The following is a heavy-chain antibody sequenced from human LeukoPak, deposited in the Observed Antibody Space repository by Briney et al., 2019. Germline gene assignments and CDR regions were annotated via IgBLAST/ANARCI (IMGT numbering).Heavy chain of an antibody. CDR1: GFAFSSYA. J-gene: IGHJ4*02. CDR3: AKNLAAAGMR. CDR2: ISGSGGST. Sequence: PGGSLRLSCAASGFAFSSYAMSCVRQAPGKGLEWVSAISGSGGSTYYADSVKGRFTISRDNSKNTLYLQMSSLRAEDTAVYYGAKNLAAAGMRWGQGTLVTVSS. D-gene: IGHD6-13*01. V-gene: IGHV3-23*01.